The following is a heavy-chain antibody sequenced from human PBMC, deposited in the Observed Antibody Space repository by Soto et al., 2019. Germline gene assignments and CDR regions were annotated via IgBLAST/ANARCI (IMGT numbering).Heavy chain of an antibody. CDR2: IITFFGAA. Sequence: QVHLVQSGAEVKKPGSSVRVSCTASGGSFSTYAFNWVRLAPGQGLEWLGGIITFFGAAMYAQKFRGRVTITADELTTTAYMELSGLRSDDTAVYYCARGGKERFRGPGMDVWGQGTAVTVS. V-gene: IGHV1-69*01. J-gene: IGHJ6*02. CDR1: GGSFSTYA. CDR3: ARGGKERFRGPGMDV. D-gene: IGHD2-21*01.